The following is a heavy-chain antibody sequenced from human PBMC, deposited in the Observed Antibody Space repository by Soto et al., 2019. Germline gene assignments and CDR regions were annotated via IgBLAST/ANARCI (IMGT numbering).Heavy chain of an antibody. Sequence: QVQLVQSGAEVKKPGSSVKVSCKASGGTFSSYAISWVRQAPGQGLEWMGGIIPIFGTANYAQKFQGRVTITADNSTSTDYMELSRLRSEDTAVYYCARDDLAARPMIPLYYYYYGMDVWGQGTTVTVSS. CDR3: ARDDLAARPMIPLYYYYYGMDV. V-gene: IGHV1-69*06. CDR2: IIPIFGTA. CDR1: GGTFSSYA. J-gene: IGHJ6*02. D-gene: IGHD6-6*01.